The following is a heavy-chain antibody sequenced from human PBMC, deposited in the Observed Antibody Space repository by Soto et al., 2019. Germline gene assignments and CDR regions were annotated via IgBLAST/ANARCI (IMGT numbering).Heavy chain of an antibody. D-gene: IGHD3-16*01. Sequence: GESLKISCQGSGYSFTSNWIGWVRQMPGKGLEWMGIINPADSDIKYSPSFQGQVTISADKSIGTAYLQWSSLKASDTAKYYCARHQRDDASRKIDCWGQGTLVTVSS. V-gene: IGHV5-51*01. CDR2: INPADSDI. J-gene: IGHJ4*02. CDR3: ARHQRDDASRKIDC. CDR1: GYSFTSNW.